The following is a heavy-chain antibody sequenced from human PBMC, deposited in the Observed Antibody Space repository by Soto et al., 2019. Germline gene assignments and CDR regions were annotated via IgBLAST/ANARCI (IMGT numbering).Heavy chain of an antibody. V-gene: IGHV4-34*01. CDR1: GGSFSGYY. Sequence: QVQLQQWGAGLLKPSETLSLTCAVYGGSFSGYYWSWIRQPPGKGLEWIGEINHSGSNNYNPSLKSRVTISVDPSKTQFSLKLSSVTAADTAVYYCARGRARTQFDYWGQGTLVTVSS. J-gene: IGHJ4*02. CDR2: INHSGSN. CDR3: ARGRARTQFDY.